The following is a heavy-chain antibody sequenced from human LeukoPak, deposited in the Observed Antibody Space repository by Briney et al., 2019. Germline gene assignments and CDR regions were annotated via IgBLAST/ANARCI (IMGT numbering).Heavy chain of an antibody. CDR1: GYTFTSYG. CDR2: IIPILGIA. D-gene: IGHD2-2*01. J-gene: IGHJ6*02. CDR3: ASPPYCSSTSCSVGHYYGMDV. V-gene: IGHV1-69*04. Sequence: GASVKVSCKASGYTFTSYGISWVRQAPGQGLEWMGRIIPILGIANYAQKFQGRVTITADKSTSTAYMELSSLRSEDTAVYYCASPPYCSSTSCSVGHYYGMDVWGQGTTVTVSS.